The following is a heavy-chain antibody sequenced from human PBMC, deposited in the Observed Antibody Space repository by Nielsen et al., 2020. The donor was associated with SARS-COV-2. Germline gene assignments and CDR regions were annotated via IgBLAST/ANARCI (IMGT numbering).Heavy chain of an antibody. V-gene: IGHV3-23*01. J-gene: IGHJ1*01. CDR1: GFSFSNYA. Sequence: GESLKISCAASGFSFSNYAMNWVRHAPGKGLEWVSTVSGSGGTTYSADSVKGRFTISRDNHKNTVSLQLDSLRPDDTAVYFCAKDAFGDYEAECFHHWGQGTLVTVSS. CDR3: AKDAFGDYEAECFHH. CDR2: VSGSGGTT. D-gene: IGHD4-17*01.